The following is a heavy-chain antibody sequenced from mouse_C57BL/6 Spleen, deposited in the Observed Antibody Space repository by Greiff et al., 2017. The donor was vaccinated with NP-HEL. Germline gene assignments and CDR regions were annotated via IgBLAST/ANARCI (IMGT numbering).Heavy chain of an antibody. D-gene: IGHD1-1*01. J-gene: IGHJ2*01. CDR1: GYTFTSYG. V-gene: IGHV1-81*01. CDR3: ARWGTVVGEGVDY. CDR2: IYPRSGNT. Sequence: VKLMESGAELARPGASVKLSCKASGYTFTSYGISWVKQRTGQGLEWIGEIYPRSGNTYYNEKFKGKATLTADKSSSTAYMELRSLTSEDSAVYFCARWGTVVGEGVDYWGQGTTLTVSS.